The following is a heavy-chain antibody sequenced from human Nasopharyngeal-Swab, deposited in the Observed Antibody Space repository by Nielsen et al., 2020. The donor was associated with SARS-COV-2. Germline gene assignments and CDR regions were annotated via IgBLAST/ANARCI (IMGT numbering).Heavy chain of an antibody. CDR3: ARDGVIWFGEMGHNWFDP. CDR1: GYSISSGYY. Sequence: SETLSLTCTVSGYSISSGYYWGWIRQPPGKGLEWIGSIYRSGSTYYNPSLKSRVTISVDTSKNQFSLKLSSVTAADTAVYYCARDGVIWFGEMGHNWFDPWGQGTLVTVSS. V-gene: IGHV4-38-2*02. CDR2: IYRSGST. D-gene: IGHD3-10*01. J-gene: IGHJ5*02.